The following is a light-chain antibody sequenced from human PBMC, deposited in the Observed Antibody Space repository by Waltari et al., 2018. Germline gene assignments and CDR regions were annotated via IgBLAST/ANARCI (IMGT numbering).Light chain of an antibody. CDR3: QQYNNWPLWT. J-gene: IGKJ1*01. CDR2: GAS. Sequence: EIVMTQSPATLSVSPGERAALSGRASQSVSSNLAWYQQKPGQAPRLLIYGASTRATGTPTRFSGSGSGTEFTLTIISMQSEDFAVYYCQQYNNWPLWTFGQGTKVEIK. CDR1: QSVSSN. V-gene: IGKV3-15*01.